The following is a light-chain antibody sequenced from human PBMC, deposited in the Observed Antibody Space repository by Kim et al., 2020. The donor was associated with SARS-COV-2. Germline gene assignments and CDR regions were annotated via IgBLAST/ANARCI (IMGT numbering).Light chain of an antibody. CDR2: EVS. CDR1: SSDVGSYNL. Sequence: SITISCPGTSSDVGSYNLVSWYQQHPGKAPKLMIYEVSKRPSGVSNRFSGSKSGNTASLTISGLQAEDEADYYCCSYAGSSTYVVFGGGTQLTVL. V-gene: IGLV2-23*02. J-gene: IGLJ2*01. CDR3: CSYAGSSTYVV.